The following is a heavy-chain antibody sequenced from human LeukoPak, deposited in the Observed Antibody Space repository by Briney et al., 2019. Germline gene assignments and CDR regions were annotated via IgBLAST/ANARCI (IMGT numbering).Heavy chain of an antibody. D-gene: IGHD3-3*01. V-gene: IGHV3-23*01. J-gene: IGHJ3*02. CDR2: ISGSGGST. Sequence: PGGSLRLSCAASGFTFSSYAMSWVRQAPGKGLEWVSAISGSGGSTYYADSVKGRFTISRDNSKNTLYLQMNSLRAEDTVVYYCAKDGRITIFGVGFWDIWGQGTMVTVSS. CDR3: AKDGRITIFGVGFWDI. CDR1: GFTFSSYA.